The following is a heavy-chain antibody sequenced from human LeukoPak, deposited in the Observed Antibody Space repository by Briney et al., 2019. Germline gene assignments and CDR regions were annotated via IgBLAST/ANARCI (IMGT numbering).Heavy chain of an antibody. CDR2: IYYSGTT. CDR1: GGSISSYY. J-gene: IGHJ4*02. CDR3: ASNGYSYDY. Sequence: SETLSLTCTVSGGSISSYYWRWIRQPPGRGLEWIGYIYYSGTTNYNPSLKSRVTISLDTTKNQFSLKLSSVTAADTAVYYCASNGYSYDYWGQGTLVTVSS. V-gene: IGHV4-59*12. D-gene: IGHD5-18*01.